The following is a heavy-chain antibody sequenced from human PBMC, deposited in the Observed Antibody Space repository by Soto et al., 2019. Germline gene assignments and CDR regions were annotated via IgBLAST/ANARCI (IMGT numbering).Heavy chain of an antibody. D-gene: IGHD2-2*01. CDR1: GGSFSGYY. J-gene: IGHJ4*02. V-gene: IGHV4-34*01. CDR3: ARGLNPVSYCSSPSCVPTYYFDY. Sequence: PSETLSLTCAVYGGSFSGYYWSWIRQPPGKGLEWIGEINHSGSTNYNPSLKSRVTISVDTSKNQFSLKLSSVTAADTALYYCARGLNPVSYCSSPSCVPTYYFDYWGQGTLVTVSS. CDR2: INHSGST.